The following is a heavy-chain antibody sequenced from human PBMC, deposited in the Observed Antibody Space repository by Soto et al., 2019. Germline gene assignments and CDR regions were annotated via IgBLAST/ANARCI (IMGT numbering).Heavy chain of an antibody. J-gene: IGHJ4*02. D-gene: IGHD1-26*01. CDR2: TSYDGNNK. CDR3: AKVGGSARYFDY. Sequence: GGSLRLSCTVAGFTFGNYGMNWVRQAPGKGLEWVASTSYDGNNKYYADSLKGRFTISRDNSKKIVYLQMTSLAPEDTSVYYCAKVGGSARYFDYWGQGALVTVSS. CDR1: GFTFGNYG. V-gene: IGHV3-30*18.